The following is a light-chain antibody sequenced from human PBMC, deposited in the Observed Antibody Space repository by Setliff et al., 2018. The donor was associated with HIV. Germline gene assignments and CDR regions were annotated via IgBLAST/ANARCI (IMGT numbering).Light chain of an antibody. CDR3: NSYTSRSTFI. CDR1: TSDIGGYNF. Sequence: QSVLTQPASLSGSPGQSITISCTGTTSDIGGYNFVSWYQQHPGKAPKLLIYAVTKRPSGVPARFSASKSGNTASLTISGLQDEDEADYYCNSYTSRSTFIFGGGTKVTVL. CDR2: AVT. J-gene: IGLJ2*01. V-gene: IGLV2-14*03.